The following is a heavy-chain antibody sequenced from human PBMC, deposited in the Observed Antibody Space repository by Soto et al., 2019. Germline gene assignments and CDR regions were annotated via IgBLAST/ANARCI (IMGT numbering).Heavy chain of an antibody. CDR3: ARARVYGSERTVFDF. V-gene: IGHV4-31*03. CDR2: IYYNGIT. J-gene: IGHJ4*02. CDR1: RGSVSSGGYY. D-gene: IGHD3-10*01. Sequence: QVQLQESGPGLVKPSQTLSLTCTVSRGSVSSGGYYWSWIRQHPGKGLEWIGYIYYNGITDYNPSLKSRLIIAVDTSKNQFSLRLSSVTASDTAVYYCARARVYGSERTVFDFWGQGTLVTVAS.